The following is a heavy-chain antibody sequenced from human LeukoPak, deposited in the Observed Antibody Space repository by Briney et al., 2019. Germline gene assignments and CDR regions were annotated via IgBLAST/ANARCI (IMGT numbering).Heavy chain of an antibody. CDR1: GFTSSSYW. CDR3: ARDKPAIRGTGSHFDY. V-gene: IGHV3-7*01. Sequence: GGSLRLSCAASGFTSSSYWMTWVRQAPGKGLEWVATTKQDGTEKHYVDSVKGRFTISRDNAKNSLYLQMDSLRAEDTAVYYCARDKPAIRGTGSHFDYWGQGTLVAVSS. J-gene: IGHJ4*02. D-gene: IGHD1-1*01. CDR2: TKQDGTEK.